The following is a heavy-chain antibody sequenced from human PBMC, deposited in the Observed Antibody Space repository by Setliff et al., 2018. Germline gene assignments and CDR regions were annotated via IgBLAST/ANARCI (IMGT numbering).Heavy chain of an antibody. CDR3: TTSLRYFDWSPTDY. CDR1: GFTFSNAW. V-gene: IGHV3-15*01. Sequence: GGSLRLSCAASGFTFSNAWMSWVRQAPGKGLEWVGRIKSKTDGGTTDYAAPVKGRFTISRDDSKNTLYLQMNSLKTEDTAVYYCTTSLRYFDWSPTDYRGQGTQVTVSS. D-gene: IGHD3-9*01. J-gene: IGHJ4*02. CDR2: IKSKTDGGTT.